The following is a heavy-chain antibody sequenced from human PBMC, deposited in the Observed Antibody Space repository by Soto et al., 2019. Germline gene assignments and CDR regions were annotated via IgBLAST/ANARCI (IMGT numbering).Heavy chain of an antibody. D-gene: IGHD6-13*01. CDR3: ARARRIAAAGPYYFDY. J-gene: IGHJ4*02. Sequence: KFQGRVTITRDTSASTAYMELSSLRSEDTAVYYCARARRIAAAGPYYFDYWGQGTLVTVSS. V-gene: IGHV1-3*01.